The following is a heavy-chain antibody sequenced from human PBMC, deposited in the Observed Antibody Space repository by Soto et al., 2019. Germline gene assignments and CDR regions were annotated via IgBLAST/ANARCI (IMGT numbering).Heavy chain of an antibody. Sequence: QVQLVQSGAEVKEPGASVKVSCRASGYDFTNHFIHWVRQAPGQGLEWMGIINPRGGNTTYAQTFQGRLTLTRDTSTSTAYVELRGLRSDDAATYYCAKDAVANTGGWHYVRTWYYVGMDVWGRGTTVSVSS. V-gene: IGHV1-46*01. CDR2: INPRGGNT. CDR3: AKDAVANTGGWHYVRTWYYVGMDV. J-gene: IGHJ6*02. D-gene: IGHD3-16*01. CDR1: GYDFTNHF.